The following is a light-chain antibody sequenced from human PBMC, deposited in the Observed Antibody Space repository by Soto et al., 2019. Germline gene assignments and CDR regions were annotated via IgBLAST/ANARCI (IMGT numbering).Light chain of an antibody. J-gene: IGLJ2*01. CDR3: QSYDSTHVV. Sequence: QAVVTQPPSVSGAPGQRVTISCTGSNSNIGAGYDVHWYQQLPGTAPKPLIYSNDNRPSGVPDRFSGSRSGASASLAITGLRAEDEADYYCQSYDSTHVVFGGGTKLTVL. CDR2: SND. CDR1: NSNIGAGYD. V-gene: IGLV1-40*03.